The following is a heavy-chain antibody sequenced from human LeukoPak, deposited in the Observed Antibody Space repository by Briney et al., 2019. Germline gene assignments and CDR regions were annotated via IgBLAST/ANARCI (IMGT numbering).Heavy chain of an antibody. Sequence: SETLSLTCTVSGGSISSSDYYWSWIRQPPGKELEWIASINYGGITYYNPSLKSRVTISVDTSKNQSSLRLSSVTAADTAVYLCARYVVYGSGKYYFDYWGQGSLVTVSS. CDR1: GGSISSSDYY. CDR2: INYGGIT. CDR3: ARYVVYGSGKYYFDY. V-gene: IGHV4-39*01. J-gene: IGHJ4*02. D-gene: IGHD3-10*01.